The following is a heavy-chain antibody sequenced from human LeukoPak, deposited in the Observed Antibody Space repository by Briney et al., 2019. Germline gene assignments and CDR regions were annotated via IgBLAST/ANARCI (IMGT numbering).Heavy chain of an antibody. J-gene: IGHJ4*02. CDR3: ARQWPY. CDR1: GFTFSSYT. Sequence: SGGSLRLSCAASGFTFSSYTMNWVRQAPGKGLEWVSSISSSSGYIYYADSVKGRFTISRDNAKNSLYLQMSGLGAEDTAVYYCARQWPYWGQGTLVTVSS. V-gene: IGHV3-21*01. D-gene: IGHD2-8*01. CDR2: ISSSSGYI.